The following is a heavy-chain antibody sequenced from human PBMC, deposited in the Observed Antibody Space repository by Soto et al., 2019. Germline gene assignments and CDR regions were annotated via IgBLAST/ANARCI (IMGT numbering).Heavy chain of an antibody. J-gene: IGHJ4*02. V-gene: IGHV1-18*01. CDR2: ISAYNGNT. D-gene: IGHD3-16*01. CDR1: GYTFTNFG. Sequence: QVQLVQSGAEVKKPGASVKVSCKASGYTFTNFGISWVRQAPGQGLEWMGWISAYNGNTNYAQKFQGRVTMTTDKSTSTAYMEVRSLRFDDTAVYYCTRGGTPIGYWGQGTLVTVSS. CDR3: TRGGTPIGY.